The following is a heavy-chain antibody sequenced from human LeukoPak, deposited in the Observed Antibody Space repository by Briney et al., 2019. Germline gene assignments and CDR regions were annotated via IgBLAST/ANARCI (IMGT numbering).Heavy chain of an antibody. J-gene: IGHJ4*02. D-gene: IGHD3-10*01. CDR3: ARSGRGNSAGFDC. V-gene: IGHV4-59*01. Sequence: SETLSLTCTVSGGSISSYYWSWIRQPPGKGLEWIGYIYYSGSTNYNPSLKSRGTISVDTSNNQFSLKLTSVTAADMAVYYCARSGRGNSAGFDCWGQGTLVTVSS. CDR1: GGSISSYY. CDR2: IYYSGST.